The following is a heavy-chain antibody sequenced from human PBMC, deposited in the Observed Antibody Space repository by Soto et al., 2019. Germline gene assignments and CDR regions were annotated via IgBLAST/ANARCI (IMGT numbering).Heavy chain of an antibody. Sequence: SETLSLTCAVSGGSISSGGYSWSWIRQPPGKGLEWIGYIYHSGSTYYNPSLKSRVTISVDRSKNQFSLKLSSVTAADTAVYYCARGQERKIAGRGWFDPWGQGTLVTVYS. CDR1: GGSISSGGYS. D-gene: IGHD2-15*01. J-gene: IGHJ5*02. CDR2: IYHSGST. V-gene: IGHV4-30-2*01. CDR3: ARGQERKIAGRGWFDP.